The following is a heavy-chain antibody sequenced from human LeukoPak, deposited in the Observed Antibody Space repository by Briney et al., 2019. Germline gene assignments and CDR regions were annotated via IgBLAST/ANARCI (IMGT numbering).Heavy chain of an antibody. Sequence: GGSLRLSCAASGFTFSSYEMNWVRQAPGKGLEWVSYISSSGSTIYYADSVKGRFTISRDNAKNSLYLQMNSLRAEDTAVYYCAREQTPRLYCGGDCYSIDYWGQGTLVTVSS. CDR1: GFTFSSYE. CDR2: ISSSGSTI. D-gene: IGHD2-21*02. V-gene: IGHV3-48*03. J-gene: IGHJ4*02. CDR3: AREQTPRLYCGGDCYSIDY.